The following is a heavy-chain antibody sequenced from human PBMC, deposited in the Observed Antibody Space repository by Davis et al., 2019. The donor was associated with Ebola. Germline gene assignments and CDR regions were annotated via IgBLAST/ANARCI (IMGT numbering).Heavy chain of an antibody. J-gene: IGHJ3*02. V-gene: IGHV1-18*04. Sequence: ASVKVSCKASGYTFSSYGITWVRQAPGQGLEWVGWISAYNGNTAYAQILQGRVTMTTDTSTGTAYMELRSLRSDDTAVYFCARTSIVGTTTTASDIWGQGTMVTVSS. CDR3: ARTSIVGTTTTASDI. CDR2: ISAYNGNT. CDR1: GYTFSSYG. D-gene: IGHD1-26*01.